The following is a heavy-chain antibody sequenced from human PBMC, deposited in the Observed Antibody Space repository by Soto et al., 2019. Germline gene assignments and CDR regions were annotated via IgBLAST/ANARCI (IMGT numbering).Heavy chain of an antibody. CDR3: ASDSQFGGGNCPMGGFDR. CDR2: IYPGNSDT. J-gene: IGHJ3*02. V-gene: IGHV5-51*01. Sequence: GESLKVSCMDSGEGFSIHWDAWLRQMPGKGLEWVGIIYPGNSDTMYSPSFQGQVTISADTALSTTYLQWDTLKPSDTAMYSCASDSQFGGGNCPMGGFDRWSQGTMVT. CDR1: GEGFSIHW. D-gene: IGHD2-15*01.